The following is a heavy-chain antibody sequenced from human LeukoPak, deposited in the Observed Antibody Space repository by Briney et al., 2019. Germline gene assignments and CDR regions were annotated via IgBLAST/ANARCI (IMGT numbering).Heavy chain of an antibody. V-gene: IGHV4-34*01. CDR1: GGSFSGYY. D-gene: IGHD3-9*01. CDR3: ARHEGYYDILTGYYNPNNWFDP. Sequence: SETLSLTCAVYGGSFSGYYWSWIRQPPGKGLEWIGEINHSGSTNYNPSLKSRVTISVDTSKNQFSLKLSSVTAADTAVYYCARHEGYYDILTGYYNPNNWFDPWGQGTLVTVSS. J-gene: IGHJ5*02. CDR2: INHSGST.